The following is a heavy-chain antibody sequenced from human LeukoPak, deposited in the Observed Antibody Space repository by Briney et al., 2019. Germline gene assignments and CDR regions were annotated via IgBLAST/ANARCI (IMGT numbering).Heavy chain of an antibody. D-gene: IGHD3-10*02. Sequence: PGGSLRLSCAASGFTFSSNGMSWVRQAPGKGLEWVSAISASGGSTYYADSVKGRFTISRDNSKNTLYLQMNSLSAEDTAVYYCAELGITMIGGVWGKGTTVTISS. CDR2: ISASGGST. CDR1: GFTFSSNG. J-gene: IGHJ6*04. CDR3: AELGITMIGGV. V-gene: IGHV3-23*01.